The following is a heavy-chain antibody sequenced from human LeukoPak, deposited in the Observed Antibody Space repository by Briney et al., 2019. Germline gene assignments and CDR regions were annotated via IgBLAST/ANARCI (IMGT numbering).Heavy chain of an antibody. Sequence: NPGGSLRLSCAASGFTFSSYAMSWVRQATGKGLEWVSAFSGSGGSTYYADSVKGRFTISRDNSKNTLYLQMNSLRAEDTAVYYCARRLGSGSYDSYYFDYWGQGTLVTVSS. CDR1: GFTFSSYA. V-gene: IGHV3-23*01. J-gene: IGHJ4*02. CDR3: ARRLGSGSYDSYYFDY. D-gene: IGHD3-10*01. CDR2: FSGSGGST.